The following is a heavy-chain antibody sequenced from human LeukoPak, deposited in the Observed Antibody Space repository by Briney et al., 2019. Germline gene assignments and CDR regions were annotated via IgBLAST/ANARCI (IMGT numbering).Heavy chain of an antibody. CDR1: GFTFTIYA. CDR2: IRGIVGRT. V-gene: IGHV3-23*01. CDR3: AKDLYGYVSNWFDP. Sequence: GGCLRLSCAPSGFTFTIYAMSWVRPAPGNGLGWVSAIRGIVGRTYYADSMKGRFTISRDNSKNTLYLQMNSLRAEDTAVYYCAKDLYGYVSNWFDPWGQGTLVTVSS. J-gene: IGHJ5*02. D-gene: IGHD5-12*01.